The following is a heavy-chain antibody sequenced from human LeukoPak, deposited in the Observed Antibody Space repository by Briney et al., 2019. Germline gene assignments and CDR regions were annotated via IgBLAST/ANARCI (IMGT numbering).Heavy chain of an antibody. CDR1: GFTFRDAW. CDR3: TRRADTQH. Sequence: GGSLRLSCAASGFTFRDAWMTWVRQAPGKGLEWVGRIRSRSDGGTADYATAVKGRFTISRDDSKNTAYLQMNSLKTEDTAVYYCTRRADTQHWGQGTLVTVSS. V-gene: IGHV3-15*01. CDR2: IRSRSDGGTA. J-gene: IGHJ1*01. D-gene: IGHD6-19*01.